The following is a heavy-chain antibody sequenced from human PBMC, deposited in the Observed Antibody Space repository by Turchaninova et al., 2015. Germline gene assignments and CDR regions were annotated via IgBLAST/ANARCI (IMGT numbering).Heavy chain of an antibody. CDR1: GFSLSASGVG. CDR2: IYWDDDK. D-gene: IGHD3-3*01. J-gene: IGHJ4*02. V-gene: IGHV2-5*02. Sequence: QITLKESGPTLVKPTQTLTLTCTFSGFSLSASGVGVGWIRPPPGKALAWLVVIYWDDDKRSNPSLKSRVTITKDTSKNQVVLTMTNMDPVDTATYYCAHIFGENWGREVYFDYWGQGTLVTVSS. CDR3: AHIFGENWGREVYFDY.